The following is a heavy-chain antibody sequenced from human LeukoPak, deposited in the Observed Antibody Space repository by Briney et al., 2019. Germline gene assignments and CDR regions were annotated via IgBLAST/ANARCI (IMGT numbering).Heavy chain of an antibody. Sequence: GASVKVSCKASGYTFTSYDINWVRQAPGQGLEWMGWISAYNGNTDHAQKFQGRVTMTTDTSTNTAYMELRSLRSDDTAVYFCASTSMEVGATQFDYWGQGTLVTVSS. J-gene: IGHJ4*02. CDR1: GYTFTSYD. CDR2: ISAYNGNT. CDR3: ASTSMEVGATQFDY. V-gene: IGHV1-18*01. D-gene: IGHD1-26*01.